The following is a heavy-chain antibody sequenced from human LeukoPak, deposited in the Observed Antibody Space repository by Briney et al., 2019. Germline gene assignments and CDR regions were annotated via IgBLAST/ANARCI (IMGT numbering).Heavy chain of an antibody. CDR2: IYHSGST. V-gene: IGHV4-38-2*02. J-gene: IGHJ3*02. D-gene: IGHD3-22*01. CDR1: GYSISSGYY. Sequence: PSETLSLTCTVSGYSISSGYYWGWIRQPPGKGLEWIGSIYHSGSTYYNPSLKSRVTISVDTSKNQFSLKLSSVTAADTAVYYCARDFNYYDSSGAFDIWGQGTMVTVSS. CDR3: ARDFNYYDSSGAFDI.